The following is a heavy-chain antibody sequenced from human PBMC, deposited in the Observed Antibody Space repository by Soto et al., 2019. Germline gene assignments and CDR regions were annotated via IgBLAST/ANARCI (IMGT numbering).Heavy chain of an antibody. J-gene: IGHJ6*03. CDR2: IYSGGTT. V-gene: IGHV3-66*01. D-gene: IGHD3-10*01. Sequence: GGSLRLSCAASGFTVSSSYMNWVRQAPGRGLEWVSVIYSGGTTFYADSVKGRFTISRDNSKNTLHVEMNSLRAEDTAVYYCARGGYGSGRIYYYYMDVWGKGTTVTVSS. CDR1: GFTVSSSY. CDR3: ARGGYGSGRIYYYYMDV.